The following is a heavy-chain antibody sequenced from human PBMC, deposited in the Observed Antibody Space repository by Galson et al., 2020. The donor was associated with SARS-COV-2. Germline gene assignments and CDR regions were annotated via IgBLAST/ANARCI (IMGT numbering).Heavy chain of an antibody. D-gene: IGHD6-13*01. CDR2: IRSKTYGKTQ. CDR1: GFTFGDYA. V-gene: IGHV3-49*03. CDR3: TRDRDGAGTTAGC. J-gene: IGHJ4*02. Sequence: GGSLRLSCTASGFTFGDYAMSWFRQAPGKGLEWVSFIRSKTYGKTQEYAASVKGRFTISRDDSKSIVYLQMNSLKTEDTAVDYCTRDRDGAGTTAGCWGPGALVTVSS.